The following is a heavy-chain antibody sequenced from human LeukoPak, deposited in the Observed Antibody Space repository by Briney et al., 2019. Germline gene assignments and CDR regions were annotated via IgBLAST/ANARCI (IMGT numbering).Heavy chain of an antibody. CDR3: TFFGDYGDDS. CDR1: GFTFSSYG. D-gene: IGHD4-17*01. V-gene: IGHV3-33*01. Sequence: GGSLRLSCAASGFTFSSYGMHWVRQAPGKGLEWVAVIWYDGSNKYYVDSVKGRFTISRDNSKNTLYLQMNSLRAEDTAVYYCTFFGDYGDDSWGQGTLVTVSS. CDR2: IWYDGSNK. J-gene: IGHJ4*02.